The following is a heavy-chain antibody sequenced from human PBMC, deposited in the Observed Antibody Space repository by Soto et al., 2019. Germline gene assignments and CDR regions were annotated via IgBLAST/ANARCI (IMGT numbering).Heavy chain of an antibody. CDR3: ARAPYDILTGYSSNFDY. V-gene: IGHV1-2*04. J-gene: IGHJ4*02. D-gene: IGHD3-9*01. CDR2: INPNSGGT. Sequence: ASVKVSCKASGYTFTGYYMHWVRQAPGQGLEWMGWINPNSGGTNYAQKFQGWVTMTRDTSISTAYMELSRLRSDDTAVYYCARAPYDILTGYSSNFDYWGQGTLVTVSS. CDR1: GYTFTGYY.